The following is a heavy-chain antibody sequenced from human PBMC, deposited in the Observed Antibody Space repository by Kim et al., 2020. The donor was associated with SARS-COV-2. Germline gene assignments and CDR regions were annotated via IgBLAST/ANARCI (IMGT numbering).Heavy chain of an antibody. J-gene: IGHJ3*02. CDR1: GFSFRSFG. CDR3: TRGMYTGTAGADVFDI. D-gene: IGHD1-1*01. Sequence: GGSLRLSCVASGFSFRSFGMQWVRQAPGKGLEWVTNIWNDGSKEYYVDSVEGRFTISRDDSKNTVYLQMSSLRAEDTAVYYCTRGMYTGTAGADVFDIWGQGTMVTVSS. CDR2: IWNDGSKE. V-gene: IGHV3-33*01.